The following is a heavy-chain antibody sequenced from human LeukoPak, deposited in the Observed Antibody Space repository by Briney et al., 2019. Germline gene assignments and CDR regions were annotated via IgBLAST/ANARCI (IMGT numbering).Heavy chain of an antibody. CDR1: GFTFSRYD. D-gene: IGHD1-7*01. V-gene: IGHV3-13*01. J-gene: IGHJ6*02. Sequence: QAGGSLRLSCAASGFTFSRYDMHWVRQATGKGLEWVSAIGTAADTYYPGSVKGRFTISRENVKNSLYLQMNSLRAGDTAVYYCARGNWNYGWEVFGNYYYGMDVWGQGTTVTVSS. CDR3: ARGNWNYGWEVFGNYYYGMDV. CDR2: IGTAADT.